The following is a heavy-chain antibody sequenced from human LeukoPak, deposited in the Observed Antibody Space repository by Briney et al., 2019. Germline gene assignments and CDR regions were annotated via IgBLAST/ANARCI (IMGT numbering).Heavy chain of an antibody. CDR1: GFTFSSYS. Sequence: GGSLRLSCAASGFTFSSYSMNWVRQAPGKGLEWVSSISSSSSYIYYADSVKGRFTISGDNTKNSLYLQMNSLRAEDTAVYYCAREAPTVTHYFDYWGQGTLVTVSS. J-gene: IGHJ4*02. CDR3: AREAPTVTHYFDY. D-gene: IGHD4-17*01. V-gene: IGHV3-21*01. CDR2: ISSSSSYI.